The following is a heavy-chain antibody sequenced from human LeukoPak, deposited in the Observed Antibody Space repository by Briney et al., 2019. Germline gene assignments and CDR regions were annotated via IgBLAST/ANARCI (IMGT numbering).Heavy chain of an antibody. J-gene: IGHJ4*02. D-gene: IGHD6-19*01. CDR2: ISGSGGST. CDR3: AKEEYSSGWLNLF. V-gene: IGHV3-23*01. Sequence: GGSLRLSCAASGFTFSSYAMSWVRQAPGKRLEWVSAISGSGGSTYYADSVKGRFTIYRDNSKNTLYLQMNSLRAEDTAVYYCAKEEYSSGWLNLFWGQGTLVTVSS. CDR1: GFTFSSYA.